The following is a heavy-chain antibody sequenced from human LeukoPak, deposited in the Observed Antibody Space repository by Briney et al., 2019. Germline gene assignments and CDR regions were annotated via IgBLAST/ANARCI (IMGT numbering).Heavy chain of an antibody. CDR2: VVTNGGGT. J-gene: IGHJ4*02. D-gene: IGHD3-16*01. CDR1: GYTFTSYY. Sequence: ASVKVSCKASGYTFTSYYIHWVRQAPGQGLEWMGGVVTNGGGTRYAQQYQGRVTMTRDTSINTAFLELSTLTSDDTAVYYCARVGPHHGFDYWGQGTLVTVSS. V-gene: IGHV1-2*02. CDR3: ARVGPHHGFDY.